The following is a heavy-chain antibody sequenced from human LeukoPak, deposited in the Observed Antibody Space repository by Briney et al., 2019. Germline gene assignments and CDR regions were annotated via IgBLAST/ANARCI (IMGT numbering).Heavy chain of an antibody. Sequence: GRSLRLSCAVSGFTFSNYDMHWVRQAPGKGLEWVAVISYDGSNKNYADSVKGRFTISRDNSKNTLYVQMNSLRAEDTAMYYCARTGYSFGNYFDYWGQGILVTVSS. V-gene: IGHV3-30*03. J-gene: IGHJ4*02. CDR3: ARTGYSFGNYFDY. CDR1: GFTFSNYD. D-gene: IGHD5-18*01. CDR2: ISYDGSNK.